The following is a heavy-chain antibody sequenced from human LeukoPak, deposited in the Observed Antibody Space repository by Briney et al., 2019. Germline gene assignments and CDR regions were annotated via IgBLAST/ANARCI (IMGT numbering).Heavy chain of an antibody. Sequence: SETLSLTCTVSGDSISSGDYYWSWIRQPAGKGLEWIGRISSSGSTNYNPSLKSRVTISVDTSKNQFSLKLSSVTAADTAVYYCARRYLLYYDSSGYYDYWGQGTLVTVSS. D-gene: IGHD3-22*01. CDR3: ARRYLLYYDSSGYYDY. CDR2: ISSSGST. J-gene: IGHJ4*02. V-gene: IGHV4-61*02. CDR1: GDSISSGDYY.